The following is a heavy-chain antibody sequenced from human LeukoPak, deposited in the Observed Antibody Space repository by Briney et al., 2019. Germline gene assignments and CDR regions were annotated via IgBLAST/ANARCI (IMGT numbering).Heavy chain of an antibody. D-gene: IGHD6-13*01. CDR1: GGSISSYY. J-gene: IGHJ5*02. V-gene: IGHV4-59*01. CDR2: IYYSGST. CDR3: AGHSSSWANWFDP. Sequence: PSETLSLTCTVSGGSISSYYWSWIRQPPGKGLEWIGYIYYSGSTNYNPSLKSRVTISVGTSKNQFSLKLSSVTAADTAVYYCAGHSSSWANWFDPWGQGTLVTVSS.